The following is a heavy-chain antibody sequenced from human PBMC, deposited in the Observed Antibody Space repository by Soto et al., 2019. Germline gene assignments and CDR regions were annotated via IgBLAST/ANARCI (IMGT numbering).Heavy chain of an antibody. V-gene: IGHV4-59*01. CDR2: IYYSGSN. CDR1: GGSISSGY. CDR3: ARGIIWSGDDD. Sequence: PSETLSLTCTVSGGSISSGYWSWRRQPPGKGLEGIGYIYYSGSNNYNPSLKSRVTISVDTSKNQFSLKLSSVTAADTAVDYFARGIIWSGDDDWGKGTLGTVS. J-gene: IGHJ4*02. D-gene: IGHD3-3*01.